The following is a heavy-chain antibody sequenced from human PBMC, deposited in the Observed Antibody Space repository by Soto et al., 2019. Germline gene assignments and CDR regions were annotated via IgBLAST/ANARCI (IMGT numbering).Heavy chain of an antibody. Sequence: PGGALRLSCAASGFTFSTYAMKWVRQAPGKGLEWVSGISGSGDSTYYADSVKGRFTVSRDNSKNTLYLQMNSLRAEDTAVFYCAKERSSGWSFDYWGQGTLVTVSS. CDR2: ISGSGDST. CDR3: AKERSSGWSFDY. CDR1: GFTFSTYA. V-gene: IGHV3-23*01. D-gene: IGHD6-19*01. J-gene: IGHJ4*02.